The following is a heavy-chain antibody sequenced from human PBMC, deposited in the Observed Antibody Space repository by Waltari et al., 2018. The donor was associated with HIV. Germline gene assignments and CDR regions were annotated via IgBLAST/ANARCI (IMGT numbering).Heavy chain of an antibody. Sequence: QVQLQQWGAGLLKPSGTLSLTCAVYGGSFSDYYWSWIRQPPGKGLEWIGEVNHSGSTNYKSSLKSRVTISVDTSKNQFSLRLTSVTAADTAMYYCARGKGANIRVTDVERSNWFDPWGQGILVTVSS. D-gene: IGHD2-21*02. V-gene: IGHV4-34*02. CDR1: GGSFSDYY. CDR2: VNHSGST. J-gene: IGHJ5*02. CDR3: ARGKGANIRVTDVERSNWFDP.